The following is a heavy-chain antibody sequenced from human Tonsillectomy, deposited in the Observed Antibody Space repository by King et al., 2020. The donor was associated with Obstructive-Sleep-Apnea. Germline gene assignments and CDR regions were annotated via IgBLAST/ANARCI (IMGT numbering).Heavy chain of an antibody. Sequence: QLVQSGGEVKKPGASVKVSCKASGYTFATYGVTWVRQAPGQGLEWMGWITAYNGNTKYAQNFQVRVTMTTDTSTSTAYMELRSLRSADTAVYYCARVNQAASWSFDYWGQGTLVTVSS. J-gene: IGHJ4*02. CDR3: ARVNQAASWSFDY. CDR1: GYTFATYG. V-gene: IGHV1-18*01. CDR2: ITAYNGNT. D-gene: IGHD6-13*01.